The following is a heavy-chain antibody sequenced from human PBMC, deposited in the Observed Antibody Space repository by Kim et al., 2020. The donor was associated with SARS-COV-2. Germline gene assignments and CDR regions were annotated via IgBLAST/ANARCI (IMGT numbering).Heavy chain of an antibody. J-gene: IGHJ4*02. V-gene: IGHV1-69*13. CDR3: ARDREGIAASGFDY. Sequence: SVKVSCKASGGTFSSYAISWVRQAPGQGLEWMGGIIPIFGTANYAQKFQGRVTITADESTSTAYMELSSLRSEDTAVYYCARDREGIAASGFDYWGQGTLVTVSS. D-gene: IGHD6-13*01. CDR1: GGTFSSYA. CDR2: IIPIFGTA.